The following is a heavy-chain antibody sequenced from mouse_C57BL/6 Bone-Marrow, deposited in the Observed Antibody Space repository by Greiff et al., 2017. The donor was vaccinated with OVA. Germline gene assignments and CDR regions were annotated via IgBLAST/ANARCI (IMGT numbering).Heavy chain of an antibody. V-gene: IGHV1-81*01. CDR2: IYPRSGNT. CDR1: GYTFTSYG. CDR3: ASYFGTWFAY. D-gene: IGHD2-10*01. Sequence: VQLQESGAELARPGASVKLSCKASGYTFTSYGISWVKQRTGQGLEWIGEIYPRSGNTYYNEKFKGKATLTADKSSSTAYMELRSLTSEDSAVYFCASYFGTWFAYWGQGTLVTVSA. J-gene: IGHJ3*01.